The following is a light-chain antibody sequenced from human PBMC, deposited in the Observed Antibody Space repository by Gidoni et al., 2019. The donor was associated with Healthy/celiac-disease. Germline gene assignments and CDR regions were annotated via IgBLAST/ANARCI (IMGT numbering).Light chain of an antibody. Sequence: QAGLTQPPSVSKGLRQTATLTCTGNSNNVGNQGAAWLQQHQGHPPKLLSYRNNNRPSGSSERLSASRSGNTASLTITGLQPEDEADYYCSAWDSSLSAPVVFGGGTKLTVL. CDR2: RNN. J-gene: IGLJ2*01. CDR1: SNNVGNQG. CDR3: SAWDSSLSAPVV. V-gene: IGLV10-54*01.